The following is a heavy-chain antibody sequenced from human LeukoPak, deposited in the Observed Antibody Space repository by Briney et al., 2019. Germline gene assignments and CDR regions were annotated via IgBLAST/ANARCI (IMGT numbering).Heavy chain of an antibody. Sequence: ASVKVSCKASGCTFTSYEINWVRQATGQGLEWMGWMNSNSGNTGYAQKFQGRVTMTRNTSISTAYMELSSLRSEDTAVYYCARDTYYYDSSGYPDNAFDIWGQGTMVTVSS. CDR2: MNSNSGNT. J-gene: IGHJ3*02. CDR3: ARDTYYYDSSGYPDNAFDI. V-gene: IGHV1-8*01. CDR1: GCTFTSYE. D-gene: IGHD3-22*01.